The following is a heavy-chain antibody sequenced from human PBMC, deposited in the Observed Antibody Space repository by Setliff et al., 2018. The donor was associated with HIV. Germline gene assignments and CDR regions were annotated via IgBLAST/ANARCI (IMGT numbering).Heavy chain of an antibody. CDR2: IYYSGSA. V-gene: IGHV4-39*01. CDR3: VRVGGGSWLGIHYYYYMDV. D-gene: IGHD2-15*01. CDR1: GASISGSDYY. Sequence: SETLSLTCSVFGASISGSDYYWGWIRQLPEKGLEWIGSIYYSGSAYHNPSIKSRVAMSVDTAKKQFSLKLTSLTGADTAVYYCVRVGGGSWLGIHYYYYMDVWGKGITVTVSS. J-gene: IGHJ6*03.